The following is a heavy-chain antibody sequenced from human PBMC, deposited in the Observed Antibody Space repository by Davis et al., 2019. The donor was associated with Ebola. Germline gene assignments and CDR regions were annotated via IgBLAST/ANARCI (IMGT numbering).Heavy chain of an antibody. CDR2: ISGKSDAI. CDR1: GFTFRSYS. V-gene: IGHV3-48*02. D-gene: IGHD2-15*01. CDR3: AGGTRMDY. Sequence: WGSLRLSCAAYGFTFRSYSMNWVRQAPGKGLEWVSYISGKSDAIYYADSVKGRFTISRDNAKNSLYLQMNSLSDEDTAVYYCAGGTRMDYWGQGTLVTVSS. J-gene: IGHJ4*02.